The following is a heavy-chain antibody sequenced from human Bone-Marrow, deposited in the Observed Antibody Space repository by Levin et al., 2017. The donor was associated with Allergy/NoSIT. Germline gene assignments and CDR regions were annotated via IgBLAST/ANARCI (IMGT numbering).Heavy chain of an antibody. CDR2: ISGDSTYI. V-gene: IGHV3-11*05. D-gene: IGHD4-11*01. CDR3: VRGDKVTTVGAFYL. CDR1: GFIFSEYY. J-gene: IGHJ3*01. Sequence: GESLKISCAASGFIFSEYYIIWIRQAPGKGLEWVSYISGDSTYINYADSVRGRFTISRDNAENSLFLQMNSLNADDTAVYYCVRGDKVTTVGAFYLWGHGTRVTVSS.